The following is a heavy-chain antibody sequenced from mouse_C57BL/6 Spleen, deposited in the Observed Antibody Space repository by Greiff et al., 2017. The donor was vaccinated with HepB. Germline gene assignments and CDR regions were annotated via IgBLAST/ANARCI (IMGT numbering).Heavy chain of an antibody. CDR3: ASPIYYDYDGFAY. V-gene: IGHV1-82*01. J-gene: IGHJ3*01. CDR2: IYPGDGDT. D-gene: IGHD2-4*01. Sequence: VNVVESGPELVKPGASVKISCKASGYAFSSSWMNWVKQRPGKGLEWIGRIYPGDGDTNYNGKFKGKATLTADKSSSTAYMQLSSLTSEDSAVYFCASPIYYDYDGFAYWGQGTLVTVSA. CDR1: GYAFSSSW.